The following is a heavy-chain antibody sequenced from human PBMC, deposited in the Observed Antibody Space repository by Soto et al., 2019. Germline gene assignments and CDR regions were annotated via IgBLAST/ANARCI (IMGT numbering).Heavy chain of an antibody. CDR1: GGSISSSSYY. CDR3: ASLITIFGVVIINPRFDY. J-gene: IGHJ4*02. D-gene: IGHD3-3*01. Sequence: QLQLQESGPGLVKPSETLSLTCTVSGGSISSSSYYWGWIRQPPGKGLEWIGSIYYSGSTYYNPSLKSRVTISVDTSKNQFSLKLSSVTAADTAVYYCASLITIFGVVIINPRFDYWGQGTLVTVSS. V-gene: IGHV4-39*01. CDR2: IYYSGST.